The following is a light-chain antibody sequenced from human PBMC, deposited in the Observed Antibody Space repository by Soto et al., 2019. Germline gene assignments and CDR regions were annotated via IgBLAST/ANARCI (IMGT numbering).Light chain of an antibody. CDR3: QQYNNWPRT. CDR2: GAS. CDR1: QSISIT. Sequence: EIVMTQSPATLSVSPGERATLSCRASQSISITLAWYQQKPGQAPRLLIYGASTRATDIPARFSGSGSGTESTLTISGLQSEDFAVYYCQQYNNWPRTFGGGTKVEI. V-gene: IGKV3-15*01. J-gene: IGKJ4*01.